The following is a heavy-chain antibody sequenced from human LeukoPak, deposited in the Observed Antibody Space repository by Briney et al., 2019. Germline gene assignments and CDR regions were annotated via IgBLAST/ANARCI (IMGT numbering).Heavy chain of an antibody. V-gene: IGHV1-18*01. Sequence: ASVKVSCKASGYTFTSYGISWVRQAPGQGLEWMGWISAYNGNTNYAQKLQGRVTMTTDTSTSTAYMELSSLRSEDTAVYYCAARAYCGGDCPRHFDYWGQGTLVTVSS. CDR1: GYTFTSYG. J-gene: IGHJ4*02. CDR2: ISAYNGNT. D-gene: IGHD2-21*02. CDR3: AARAYCGGDCPRHFDY.